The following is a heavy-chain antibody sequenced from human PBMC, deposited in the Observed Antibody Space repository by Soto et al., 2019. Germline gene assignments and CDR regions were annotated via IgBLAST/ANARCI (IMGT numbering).Heavy chain of an antibody. J-gene: IGHJ4*02. CDR1: ADSFSSYG. CDR3: ARVYPDGWVEPGVVRGYLDT. D-gene: IGHD3-3*01. CDR2: IIPIFGTT. Sequence: QVQLVQSGAEVKEPGSAVKVSCKAPADSFSSYGISWVRQAPGQGLEWMGGIIPIFGTTNYAEKFQGRVMITADESTTTTYMELSSLRVEDTSLYYCARVYPDGWVEPGVVRGYLDTWGRGTLVTVSS. V-gene: IGHV1-69*01.